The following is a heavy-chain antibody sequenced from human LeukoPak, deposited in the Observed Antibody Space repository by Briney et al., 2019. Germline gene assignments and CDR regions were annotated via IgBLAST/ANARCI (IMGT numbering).Heavy chain of an antibody. J-gene: IGHJ4*02. CDR2: IKQDGSGQ. CDR1: GLTFRNFW. D-gene: IGHD3-10*01. V-gene: IGHV3-7*01. CDR3: ARSYGHSIDY. Sequence: GGSLRLSCAASGLTFRNFWMCWVRQAPGKGLEWVATIKQDGSGQYYVDSVKGRFTISRDNAQNSLYLQMNNLRAEDTAVYYCARSYGHSIDYWGQGTLVTVSS.